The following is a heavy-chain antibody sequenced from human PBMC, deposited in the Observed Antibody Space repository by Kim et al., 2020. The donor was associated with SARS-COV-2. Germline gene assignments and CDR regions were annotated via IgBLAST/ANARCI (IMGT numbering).Heavy chain of an antibody. Sequence: STYYADSGKGRFTISRDDSKNTVYLQMNGLRAEDTAVYFCAREPSTYFDYWGQGTLVTVSS. CDR3: AREPSTYFDY. J-gene: IGHJ4*02. V-gene: IGHV3-66*01. CDR2: ST.